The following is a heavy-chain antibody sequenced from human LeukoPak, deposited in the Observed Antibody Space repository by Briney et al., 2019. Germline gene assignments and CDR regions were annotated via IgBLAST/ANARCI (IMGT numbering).Heavy chain of an antibody. D-gene: IGHD2-15*01. V-gene: IGHV1-18*01. CDR3: ARAGIVVVVAAQGDVFDI. CDR1: GYTFSSYG. J-gene: IGHJ3*02. CDR2: ISAYNANT. Sequence: ASVKVSCKASGYTFSSYGISWVRQAPGQGLEWMGWISAYNANTNYVQKFQGRVTMTTDTSTSTAYMELRSPRSDDTAVYYCARAGIVVVVAAQGDVFDIWGQGAMVTVSS.